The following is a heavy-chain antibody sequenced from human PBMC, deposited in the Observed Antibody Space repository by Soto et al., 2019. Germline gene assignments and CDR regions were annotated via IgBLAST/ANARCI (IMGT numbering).Heavy chain of an antibody. V-gene: IGHV4-59*01. Sequence: LSLTCSVSGGSISDYYWSWIRQPPGKGLEWIGYTYYGWNTNYNPSLKSRVTISVDTSKNQFSLKLISVTAADTAVYYCARDREYYDSSGLYFDYWGQGTLVTVSS. D-gene: IGHD3-22*01. J-gene: IGHJ4*02. CDR3: ARDREYYDSSGLYFDY. CDR1: GGSISDYY. CDR2: TYYGWNT.